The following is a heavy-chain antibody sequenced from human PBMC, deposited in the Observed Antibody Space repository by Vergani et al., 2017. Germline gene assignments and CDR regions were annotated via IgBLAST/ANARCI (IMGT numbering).Heavy chain of an antibody. CDR2: IIPIFGTA. CDR3: ARESLARGSYLYNWFDP. CDR1: GAPFSSYA. D-gene: IGHD1-26*01. Sequence: QVQLVQSGAEVKKPGSPGKVPCKASGAPFSSYAISWLRQAPGQGLEWLGRIIPIFGTANYAQKFQGRVTFTAEESTSTAYMELSSLRSEDTAGYYCARESLARGSYLYNWFDPWGQGTLVTVSS. J-gene: IGHJ5*02. V-gene: IGHV1-69*13.